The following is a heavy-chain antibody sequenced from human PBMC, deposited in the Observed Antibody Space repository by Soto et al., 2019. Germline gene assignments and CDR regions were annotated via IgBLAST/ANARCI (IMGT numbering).Heavy chain of an antibody. CDR3: AHPRGYGVFDAVDI. J-gene: IGHJ3*02. V-gene: IGHV3-23*01. D-gene: IGHD4-17*01. Sequence: GGSLRLSCAASGFTFSNYGMSWVRQAPGKGLEWVSSISRSGGNTYYADSVKGRFTISRDNSINALYLHMRSLRPEDTAVYYCAHPRGYGVFDAVDIWGQGTMVTVSS. CDR2: ISRSGGNT. CDR1: GFTFSNYG.